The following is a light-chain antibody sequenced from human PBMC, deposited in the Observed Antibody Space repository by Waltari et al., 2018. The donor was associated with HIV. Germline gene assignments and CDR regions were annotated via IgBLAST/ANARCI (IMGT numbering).Light chain of an antibody. CDR3: QQFNSYPKT. CDR1: QAIAHA. CDR2: DAS. Sequence: AIQWTQSPSPLSASVGDRVTVTCRASQAIAHALAWYQQKPGKPPKVLIFDASKLEGGVSSRFSGSGSGTEFTLTINSLQPEDFATYFCQQFNSYPKTFGGGTKVEIK. J-gene: IGKJ4*01. V-gene: IGKV1-13*02.